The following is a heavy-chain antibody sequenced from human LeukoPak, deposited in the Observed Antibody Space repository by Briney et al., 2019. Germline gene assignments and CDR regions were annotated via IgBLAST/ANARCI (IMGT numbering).Heavy chain of an antibody. CDR1: GLTFSRFW. CDR2: IDTGGSTT. D-gene: IGHD3-22*01. J-gene: IGHJ1*01. V-gene: IGHV3-74*01. Sequence: GGSLRLSCAASGLTFSRFWMHWVRQPPGKGLVWVSRIDTGGSTTTYADSVKGRFTISRDNAKNAVSLQMNSLRAEDTGVYYCARAPSEIGGYYPEYFRHWGQGTLVTVSS. CDR3: ARAPSEIGGYYPEYFRH.